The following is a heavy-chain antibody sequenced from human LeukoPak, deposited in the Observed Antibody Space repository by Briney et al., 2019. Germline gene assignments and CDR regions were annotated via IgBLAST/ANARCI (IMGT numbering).Heavy chain of an antibody. J-gene: IGHJ4*02. CDR3: ASLRERSYYARGFDY. D-gene: IGHD3-3*01. Sequence: SETLSLTCTVSSGSISSSSYYWAWIRQPPGKGLECLGSIYYSGSTSYNPSLKSRVTISVDTSKKQFSLKLSSVSAADTAVYYCASLRERSYYARGFDYWGQGTLVTVSS. CDR2: IYYSGST. V-gene: IGHV4-39*01. CDR1: SGSISSSSYY.